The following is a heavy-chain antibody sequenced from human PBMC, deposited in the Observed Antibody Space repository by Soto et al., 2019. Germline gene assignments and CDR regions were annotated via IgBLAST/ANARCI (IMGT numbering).Heavy chain of an antibody. V-gene: IGHV3-33*06. J-gene: IGHJ5*02. CDR2: ILYDGSNQ. CDR3: AKEGRVGYSTRIFRRDNWFDP. CDR1: GFNFSSYA. Sequence: QVQLVESGGGVVQPGRSLRLSCAASGFNFSSYAMHWVRQAPGKGLEWVAAILYDGSNQYYADAVKGRFTISRDNSKNTLYLQMNSLRVEDTAVYYCAKEGRVGYSTRIFRRDNWFDPWGQGTPVTVSS. D-gene: IGHD6-13*01.